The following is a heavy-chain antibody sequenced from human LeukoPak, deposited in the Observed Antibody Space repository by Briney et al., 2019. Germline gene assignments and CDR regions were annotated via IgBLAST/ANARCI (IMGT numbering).Heavy chain of an antibody. CDR3: AREHGDYEYFQH. CDR2: IKQDGSEK. V-gene: IGHV3-7*01. Sequence: GGSLRLSCAASRFTFSSYWMSWVRQAPGKGLEWVANIKQDGSEKYYVDSVKGRFTISRDNAKNSLYLQMNSLRAEDTAVYYCAREHGDYEYFQHWGQGTLVTVSS. J-gene: IGHJ1*01. CDR1: RFTFSSYW. D-gene: IGHD4-17*01.